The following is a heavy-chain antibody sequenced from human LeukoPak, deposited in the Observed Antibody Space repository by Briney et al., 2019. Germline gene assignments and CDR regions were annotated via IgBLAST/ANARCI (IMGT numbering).Heavy chain of an antibody. CDR1: GFTFSSYA. J-gene: IGHJ4*02. Sequence: GGSLRLSCAASGFTFSSYAMSWVRQAPGKGLEWVSGISGSGGRTYYADSVKGRFTISRDNSKNTLYLQMSSLRAEDTAIYYCAKDGGTDDVYYFDYWGQGTLVTVSS. CDR3: AKDGGTDDVYYFDY. D-gene: IGHD1-1*01. V-gene: IGHV3-23*01. CDR2: ISGSGGRT.